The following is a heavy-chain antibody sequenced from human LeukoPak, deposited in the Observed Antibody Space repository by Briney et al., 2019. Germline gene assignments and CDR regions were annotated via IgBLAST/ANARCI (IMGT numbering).Heavy chain of an antibody. Sequence: PGGSLRLSCAASGFTVSSNYMSWVRQAPGKGLEWVSVIYSGGSTYYADSVKGRFTISRDNSKNTLYLQMNSLRAEDTAVYYCARPKTPYYYDSSGYYGYWGQGTLVTVSS. J-gene: IGHJ4*02. CDR3: ARPKTPYYYDSSGYYGY. V-gene: IGHV3-66*04. D-gene: IGHD3-22*01. CDR1: GFTVSSNY. CDR2: IYSGGST.